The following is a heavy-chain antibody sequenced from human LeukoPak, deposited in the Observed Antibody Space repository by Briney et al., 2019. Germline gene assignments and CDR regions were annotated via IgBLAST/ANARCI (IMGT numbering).Heavy chain of an antibody. Sequence: SVKVSCKASGGTFSSYAISWVRQAPGQGLEWMGGIIPIFGTANYAQKFQGRVTITAGESTSTAYMELSSLRSEDTAVYYCARERDCSGGSCYSNWFDPWGQGTLVTVSS. V-gene: IGHV1-69*13. CDR3: ARERDCSGGSCYSNWFDP. J-gene: IGHJ5*02. CDR1: GGTFSSYA. D-gene: IGHD2-15*01. CDR2: IIPIFGTA.